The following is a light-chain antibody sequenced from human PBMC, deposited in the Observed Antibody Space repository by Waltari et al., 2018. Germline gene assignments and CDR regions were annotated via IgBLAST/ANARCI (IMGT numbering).Light chain of an antibody. J-gene: IGLJ2*01. V-gene: IGLV2-11*01. CDR3: CSYAGSYTHVV. CDR2: DVT. Sequence: QSALTQPRSVSGSPGQSVTISCTGTSSDVGGSDYVSWYQHHPGKAPKLIVCDVTKRPSGVPDRFSGSKSGNTASLTISGLQAEDEADYYCCSYAGSYTHVVFGGGTKLTVL. CDR1: SSDVGGSDY.